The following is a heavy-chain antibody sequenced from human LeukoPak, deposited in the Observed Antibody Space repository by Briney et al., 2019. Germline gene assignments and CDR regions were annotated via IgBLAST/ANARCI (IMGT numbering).Heavy chain of an antibody. D-gene: IGHD6-13*01. CDR3: ATVSGYYYFDY. Sequence: GASVKVSCKVSGYTLTELSMHWVRQSPGKGLEWRGGFDPEDGETIYAQKFQGRVTMTEDTSTATAYMELSSLRSEDTAVYYCATVSGYYYFDYWGQGTLVTVSS. V-gene: IGHV1-24*01. J-gene: IGHJ4*02. CDR1: GYTLTELS. CDR2: FDPEDGET.